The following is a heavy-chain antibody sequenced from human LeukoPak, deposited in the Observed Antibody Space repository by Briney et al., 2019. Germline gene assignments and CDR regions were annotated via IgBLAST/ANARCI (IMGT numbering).Heavy chain of an antibody. CDR2: ISYDGSNK. D-gene: IGHD3-22*01. J-gene: IGHJ4*02. CDR3: ARDHFYDSSGYKDY. CDR1: GFTFRSYA. V-gene: IGHV3-30*04. Sequence: GGSLRLSCAASGFTFRSYAMHWVRQAPGKGLEWVAVISYDGSNKYYADSVKGRFTISRDNSKNTLYLQMNSLRAEDTAVYYCARDHFYDSSGYKDYWGQGTLVTVSS.